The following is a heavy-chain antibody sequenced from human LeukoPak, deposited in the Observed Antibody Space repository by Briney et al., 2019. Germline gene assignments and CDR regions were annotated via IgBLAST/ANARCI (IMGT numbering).Heavy chain of an antibody. CDR2: TYYRSKRFD. V-gene: IGHV6-1*01. Sequence: SQTLSLTCAISGYSVSSNSVAWNWLRQSPSRGLEWLGRTYYRSKRFDDYAVSVKSRITINPDTSKNHFSLQLNSVTPEDTAVYYCARHGWGSAGWFDPWGQGTLVIVSS. CDR1: GYSVSSNSVA. J-gene: IGHJ5*02. CDR3: ARHGWGSAGWFDP. D-gene: IGHD7-27*01.